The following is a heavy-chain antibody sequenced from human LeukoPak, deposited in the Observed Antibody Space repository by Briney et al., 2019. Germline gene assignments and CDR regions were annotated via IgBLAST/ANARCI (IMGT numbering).Heavy chain of an antibody. V-gene: IGHV3-30*02. D-gene: IGHD3-3*01. CDR2: IRYDGSKK. Sequence: GESLRLSCAASGFTFSSYGMHWVRQAPGKGLEWVAFIRYDGSKKNYADSVKGRFTISRDNSKNTLYLQMNSLRAEDTAVYYCARWGGQYDFWSGYYSFDYWGQGTLVTVSS. CDR1: GFTFSSYG. J-gene: IGHJ4*02. CDR3: ARWGGQYDFWSGYYSFDY.